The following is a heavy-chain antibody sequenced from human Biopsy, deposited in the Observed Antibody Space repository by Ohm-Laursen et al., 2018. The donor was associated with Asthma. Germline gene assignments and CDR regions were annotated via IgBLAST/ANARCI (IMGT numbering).Heavy chain of an antibody. CDR2: ISYDGNHK. V-gene: IGHV3-30*18. Sequence: SLRLSCAASGFMFRSFGMHWVRQAPGKGLEWVAVISYDGNHKFYEDSVKGRFTISRDNSKNTLYLQMNSLRTEDTAVYYCAKRRGYSGHDNDYWGRGALVIVSS. J-gene: IGHJ4*02. D-gene: IGHD5-12*01. CDR3: AKRRGYSGHDNDY. CDR1: GFMFRSFG.